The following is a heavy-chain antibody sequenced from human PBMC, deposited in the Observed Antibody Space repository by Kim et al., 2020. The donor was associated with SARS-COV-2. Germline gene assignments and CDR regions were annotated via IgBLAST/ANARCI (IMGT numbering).Heavy chain of an antibody. CDR1: GFTFSNSW. J-gene: IGHJ4*02. CDR3: VRDLTYYGDAFDF. Sequence: GGSLRLSCAASGFTFSNSWMHWVRQIPGKGLVWVARINIDGSGTAYADSVKDRFTISRDNAKSTLYLQMSSLGAEDTAIYYCVRDLTYYGDAFDFWGPGT. V-gene: IGHV3-74*01. D-gene: IGHD3-22*01. CDR2: INIDGSGT.